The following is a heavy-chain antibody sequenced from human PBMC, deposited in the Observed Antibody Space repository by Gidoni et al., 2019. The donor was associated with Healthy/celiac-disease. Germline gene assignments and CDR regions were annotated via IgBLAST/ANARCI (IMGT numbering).Heavy chain of an antibody. D-gene: IGHD4-17*01. CDR3: ARVTTTVVTRFDY. Sequence: QVQLQQWGAGLLQPSEPLSLTCAVYGGSFSGYYWSWIRQPPGKGLEWIGEINNSGSTNYNPSLKSRVTISVDTSKNQFSLKLSSVTAADTAVYYCARVTTTVVTRFDYWGQGTLVTVSS. CDR1: GGSFSGYY. CDR2: INNSGST. J-gene: IGHJ4*02. V-gene: IGHV4-34*01.